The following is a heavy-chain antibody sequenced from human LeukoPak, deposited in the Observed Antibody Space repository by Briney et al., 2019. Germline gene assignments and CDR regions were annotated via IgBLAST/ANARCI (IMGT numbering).Heavy chain of an antibody. CDR1: GYTFTRYA. J-gene: IGHJ4*02. Sequence: ASVKVSCKASGYTFTRYAMIWVRQAPGQGLEWMGWINTNSGNPTYAQGFTGRFVFSLDTSVTTAYLQISSLKAEDTAVYYCARRSYFDSGSYYDDYWGQGTLVTVSS. CDR3: ARRSYFDSGSYYDDY. D-gene: IGHD3-10*01. V-gene: IGHV7-4-1*02. CDR2: INTNSGNP.